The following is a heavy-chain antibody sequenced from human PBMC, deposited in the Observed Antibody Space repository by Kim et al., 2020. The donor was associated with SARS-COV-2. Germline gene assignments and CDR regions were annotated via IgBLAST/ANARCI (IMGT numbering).Heavy chain of an antibody. D-gene: IGHD7-27*01. CDR2: MNPNSGNT. CDR1: GYTFTSYD. Sequence: ASVKVSCKASGYTFTSYDINWVRQASGQGLEWMGWMNPNSGNTGYAQKFQGRVTMTRNTSISTAYMELSSLRSEDTAVYYCARGALTVHAFDIWGQGTMVTVSS. V-gene: IGHV1-8*01. CDR3: ARGALTVHAFDI. J-gene: IGHJ3*02.